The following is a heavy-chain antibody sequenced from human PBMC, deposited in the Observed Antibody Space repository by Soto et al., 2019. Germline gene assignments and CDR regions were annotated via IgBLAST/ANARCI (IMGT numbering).Heavy chain of an antibody. CDR2: IGRSGSPI. CDR1: GFVITNYE. Sequence: PVGSLRLSGAAHGFVITNYEMNWIRQAPGKGLEWVSYIGRSGSPIYYTDFVKGRFTISRDSAKNSLFLQMDSLRAEDTALYYCARDPGTVGSTDAFDIWGQGTMVTVSS. CDR3: ARDPGTVGSTDAFDI. V-gene: IGHV3-48*03. D-gene: IGHD1-26*01. J-gene: IGHJ3*02.